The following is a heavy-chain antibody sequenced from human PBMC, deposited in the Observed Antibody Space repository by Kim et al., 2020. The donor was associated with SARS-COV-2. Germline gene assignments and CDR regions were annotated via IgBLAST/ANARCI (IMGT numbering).Heavy chain of an antibody. J-gene: IGHJ4*02. CDR3: ARDGGWPLPFDY. Sequence: SETLSLTCTVSGGSISSYYWSWIRQPPGKGLEWIGYIYYSGSTNYNPSHKSRVTISVDTSKNQFSLKLSSVTAADTAVYYCARDGGWPLPFDYWGQGTLVTVSS. CDR2: IYYSGST. D-gene: IGHD2-8*01. CDR1: GGSISSYY. V-gene: IGHV4-59*13.